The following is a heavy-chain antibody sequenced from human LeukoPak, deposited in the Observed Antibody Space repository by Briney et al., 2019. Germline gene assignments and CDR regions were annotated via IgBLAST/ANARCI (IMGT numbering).Heavy chain of an antibody. V-gene: IGHV3-23*01. CDR3: AKDVRGYSYGPPYYYYYMDV. CDR1: GFTFSSYA. J-gene: IGHJ6*03. CDR2: ISGGGGST. D-gene: IGHD5-18*01. Sequence: PGGSLRLSCAASGFTFSSYAMSWVRPAPGKGLEWVSAISGGGGSTYYADSVKGRFTISRDNSKNTLYLQMNSLRAEDTAVYYCAKDVRGYSYGPPYYYYYMDVWGKGATVTVSS.